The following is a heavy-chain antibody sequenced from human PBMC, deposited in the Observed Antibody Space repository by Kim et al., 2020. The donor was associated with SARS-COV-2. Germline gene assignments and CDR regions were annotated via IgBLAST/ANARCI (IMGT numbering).Heavy chain of an antibody. CDR2: IVIGSGMT. D-gene: IGHD1-1*01. Sequence: SVKVSCKASGIAFRGTVVQWVRQARGQRLEWIGWIVIGSGMTDLAQNFDQRVTITRDESTSTAYMEVSSLRLEDTAVYYCGATDNWEDFLRFGYYGLDVWGQGTTVTVSS. V-gene: IGHV1-58*01. J-gene: IGHJ6*02. CDR1: GIAFRGTV. CDR3: GATDNWEDFLRFGYYGLDV.